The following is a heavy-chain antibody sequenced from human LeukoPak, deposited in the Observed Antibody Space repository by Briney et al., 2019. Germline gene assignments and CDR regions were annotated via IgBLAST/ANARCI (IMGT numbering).Heavy chain of an antibody. D-gene: IGHD3-22*01. J-gene: IGHJ4*02. V-gene: IGHV3-15*01. CDR3: ARSPPYYDRRFFDY. CDR1: GFTFSNAW. CDR2: IKSKTDGGTT. Sequence: GGSLRLSCAASGFTFSNAWMSWVRQAPGKGLEWVGRIKSKTDGGTTDYAAPVKGRFTLSRDDSKDTLYLQMNSLKTEDTAVYYCARSPPYYDRRFFDYWGQGTLVTVSS.